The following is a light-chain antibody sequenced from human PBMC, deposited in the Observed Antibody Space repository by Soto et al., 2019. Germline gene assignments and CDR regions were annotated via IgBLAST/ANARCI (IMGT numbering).Light chain of an antibody. V-gene: IGKV3-20*01. Sequence: EIVLTQSPGTLSLSSGERATLSCRASQSVRSNYLAWYQQKPGQAPRLLIYGASSRATGIPDRFGGSGSGTDFPLTISRLEREDFAVYYCQQYASSPLTFGGGTKVEIK. CDR2: GAS. CDR1: QSVRSNY. J-gene: IGKJ4*01. CDR3: QQYASSPLT.